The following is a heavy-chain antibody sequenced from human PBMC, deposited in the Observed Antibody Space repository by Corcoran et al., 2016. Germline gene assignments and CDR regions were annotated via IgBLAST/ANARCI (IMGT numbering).Heavy chain of an antibody. CDR2: IGTAGDT. CDR1: GFTFSSYD. J-gene: IGHJ6*02. CDR3: ARGGVGRQQPTEGMDV. D-gene: IGHD3-10*01. Sequence: EVQLVESGGGLVQPGGSLRLSCAASGFTFSSYDMHWVRQATGKGLEWVSAIGTAGDTYYPGSVKGRFTISRENAKNSLYIQMNSLRAEDTAVYYCARGGVGRQQPTEGMDVWGQGTTVTVSS. V-gene: IGHV3-13*01.